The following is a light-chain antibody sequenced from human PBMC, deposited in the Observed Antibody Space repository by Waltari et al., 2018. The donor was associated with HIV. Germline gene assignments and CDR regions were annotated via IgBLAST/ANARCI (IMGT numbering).Light chain of an antibody. J-gene: IGKJ4*01. CDR3: QQRSDWPRST. CDR1: QSVSTY. V-gene: IGKV3-11*01. Sequence: EIVLTQSPATLSLSPGERATLSYRASQSVSTYLAWYQQRPGQAPRLLIYDASSRATGIPARFSGSGSGTDFTLTISSLEPADFAVYYCQQRSDWPRSTFGGGTKVEIK. CDR2: DAS.